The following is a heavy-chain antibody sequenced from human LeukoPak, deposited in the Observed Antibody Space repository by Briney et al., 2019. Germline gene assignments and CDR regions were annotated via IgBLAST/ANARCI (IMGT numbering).Heavy chain of an antibody. V-gene: IGHV5-51*01. Sequence: KPGESLKISCKASGYKFTNYWIGWVRQMPGKGLEWMTIIYPGDSETRYSPSFQGQVTISADKSIGTTYLQWGSLKASDTAIYYCARALRTGQGDYVPVLWGQGTLVTVSS. D-gene: IGHD3-16*01. J-gene: IGHJ4*02. CDR2: IYPGDSET. CDR1: GYKFTNYW. CDR3: ARALRTGQGDYVPVL.